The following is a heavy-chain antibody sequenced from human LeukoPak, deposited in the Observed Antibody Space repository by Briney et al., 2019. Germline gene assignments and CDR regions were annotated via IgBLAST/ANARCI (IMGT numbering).Heavy chain of an antibody. V-gene: IGHV4-59*01. J-gene: IGHJ5*02. D-gene: IGHD3-9*01. CDR1: GGSISSYY. CDR2: IYYSGST. CDR3: ARVPTYYDILTGYYFDP. Sequence: PSETLSLTCTVSGGSISSYYWSWIRQPPGKGLEWIGYIYYSGSTNYNPSLKSRVTISVDTSKNQFSLKLSSVTAADTAVYYCARVPTYYDILTGYYFDPWGQGTLVTVSS.